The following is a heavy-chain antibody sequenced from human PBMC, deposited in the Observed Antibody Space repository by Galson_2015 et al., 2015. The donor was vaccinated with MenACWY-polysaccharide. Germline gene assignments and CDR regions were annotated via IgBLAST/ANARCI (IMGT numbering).Heavy chain of an antibody. D-gene: IGHD3-10*01. CDR1: GGSITGYY. V-gene: IGHV4-59*01. CDR3: ARDRGLTTKGGRGLDY. J-gene: IGHJ4*02. CDR2: IYSSGSS. Sequence: ETLSLTCTVSGGSITGYYWNWVRQPPGKGLEWIGYIYSSGSSSYNSPFNSRVTMSVDMSKGQFSLNLRSVNDADTALYYCARDRGLTTKGGRGLDYWGQGTLVTVSS.